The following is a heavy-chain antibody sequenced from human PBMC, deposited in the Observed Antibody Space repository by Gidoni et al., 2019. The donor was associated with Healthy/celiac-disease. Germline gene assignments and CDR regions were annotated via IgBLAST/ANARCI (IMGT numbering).Heavy chain of an antibody. D-gene: IGHD2-21*01. CDR1: GFTFSSYA. Sequence: EVQLLESGGGLVQPGGSLSLSCAASGFTFSSYAMSWVRQAPGKGLEGVSAISGSGGSTYYADSVKGRFTISRDNSKNTLYLQMNSLRAEDTAVYYCAKGSYCGGDCYLTKFDYWGQGTLVTVSS. J-gene: IGHJ4*02. CDR2: ISGSGGST. V-gene: IGHV3-23*01. CDR3: AKGSYCGGDCYLTKFDY.